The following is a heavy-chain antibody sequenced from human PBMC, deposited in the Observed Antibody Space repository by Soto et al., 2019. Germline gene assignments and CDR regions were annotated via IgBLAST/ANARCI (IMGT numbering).Heavy chain of an antibody. CDR1: GFTFSNYW. J-gene: IGHJ6*03. Sequence: GGSLRLSCAASGFTFSNYWMHWVRQAPGKGLVWVSRINIDGSSTTYADSVKGRFTISRDNAKNTLYLQMNSLRAEDTAVYYCACRGGTSWTYYYYYMDVWGKGTTVTVSS. CDR3: ACRGGTSWTYYYYYMDV. D-gene: IGHD2-2*01. V-gene: IGHV3-74*01. CDR2: INIDGSST.